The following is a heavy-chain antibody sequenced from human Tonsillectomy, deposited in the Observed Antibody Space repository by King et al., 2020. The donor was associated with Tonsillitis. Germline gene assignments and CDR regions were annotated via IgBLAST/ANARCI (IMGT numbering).Heavy chain of an antibody. CDR2: ISYDGSTK. CDR3: AEGLYDFWSGYYSSEDY. Sequence: VQLVESGGGVVQPGRSLRLSCAASGFTFSSYGMHWVRQAPGKGREWVALISYDGSTKYYADSVKGRFTISRDNSKNTLYLQRNSLRADDTAVYYCAEGLYDFWSGYYSSEDYWGQGTLVTVSS. V-gene: IGHV3-30*18. CDR1: GFTFSSYG. D-gene: IGHD3-3*01. J-gene: IGHJ4*02.